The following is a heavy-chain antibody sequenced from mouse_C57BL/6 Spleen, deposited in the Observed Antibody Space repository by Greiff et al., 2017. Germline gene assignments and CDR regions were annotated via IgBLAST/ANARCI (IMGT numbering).Heavy chain of an antibody. CDR3: ATNWDDAY. J-gene: IGHJ3*01. D-gene: IGHD4-1*01. CDR1: GYSFSSSW. CDR2: IYPGDGDT. V-gene: IGHV1-82*01. Sequence: QVHVKQSGPELVKPGASVKISCKASGYSFSSSWMNWVKQRPGKGLEWIGRIYPGDGDTNYNGKFKGKATLTADKSSSTAYMQLSSLTSEDSAVYFGATNWDDAYWGQGTLVTVSA.